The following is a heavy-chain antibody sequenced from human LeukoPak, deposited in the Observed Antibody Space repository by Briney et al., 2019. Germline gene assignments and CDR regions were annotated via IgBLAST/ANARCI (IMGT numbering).Heavy chain of an antibody. D-gene: IGHD6-13*01. CDR3: ARVGDSSSWYGDYYYGMDV. CDR2: ISAYNGNT. J-gene: IGHJ6*02. V-gene: IGHV1-18*01. CDR1: GYTSTSYG. Sequence: ASVKVSCKASGYTSTSYGISWVRQAPGQGLEWMGWISAYNGNTNYAQKLQGRVTMTTDTSTSTAYMELRSLRSDDTAVYYCARVGDSSSWYGDYYYGMDVWGQGTTVTVSS.